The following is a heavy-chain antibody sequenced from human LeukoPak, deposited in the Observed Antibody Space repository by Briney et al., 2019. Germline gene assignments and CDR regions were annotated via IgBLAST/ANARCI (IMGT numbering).Heavy chain of an antibody. D-gene: IGHD2-2*01. CDR2: INTDSSDI. V-gene: IGHV3-21*05. CDR3: ARDTFQPGLIDS. Sequence: PGGSLRLSCAASGFTLSRYAMNWVRQAPGKGLEWVSYINTDSSDIHYADSVKGRFTISRDNARNTLYLQLSSLRAEDSGVYYCARDTFQPGLIDSWGQGTLVTVSS. J-gene: IGHJ4*02. CDR1: GFTLSRYA.